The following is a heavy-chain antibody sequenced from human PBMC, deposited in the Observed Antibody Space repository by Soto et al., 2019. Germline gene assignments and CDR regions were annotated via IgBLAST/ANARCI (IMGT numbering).Heavy chain of an antibody. D-gene: IGHD2-15*01. CDR1: GFTFSSYA. CDR2: ISGGGRNT. J-gene: IGHJ6*02. Sequence: EVQLLESGGGSVQPGGSLRLSCAASGFTFSSYAMSWVRQAPGKGLEWVSTISGGGRNTYYADSVKGRFTISRDNSKNSLYLQMNSLRAEDTAVYYCATARGGDYYYDMDVWGQGTTVTVSS. V-gene: IGHV3-23*01. CDR3: ATARGGDYYYDMDV.